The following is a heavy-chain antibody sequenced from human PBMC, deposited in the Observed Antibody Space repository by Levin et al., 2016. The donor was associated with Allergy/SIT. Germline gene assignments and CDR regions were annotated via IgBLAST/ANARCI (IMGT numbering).Heavy chain of an antibody. V-gene: IGHV1-2*02. CDR2: INPNSGGT. Sequence: ASVKVSCKASGYTFTGYYMHWVRQAPGQGLEWMGWINPNSGGTNYAQKFQGRVTMTRDTSISTAYMELSRLRSDDTAVYYCARGGDVTIFGVVIIPYSYWGQGTLVTVSS. CDR1: GYTFTGYY. J-gene: IGHJ4*02. D-gene: IGHD3-3*01. CDR3: ARGGDVTIFGVVIIPYSY.